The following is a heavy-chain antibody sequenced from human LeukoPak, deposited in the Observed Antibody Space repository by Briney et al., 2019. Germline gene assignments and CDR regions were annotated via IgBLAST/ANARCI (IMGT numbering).Heavy chain of an antibody. CDR2: IRYDGSNK. CDR1: GFTFSSYG. Sequence: PGGSLRLSCAASGFTFSSYGMHWVRQAPGKGLEWVAFIRYDGSNKYYADSVKGRFTISRDNSKNTLYLQMNSLRAEDTAVYYCAKFPVAASPPTAGWGQGTLVTVSS. J-gene: IGHJ4*02. V-gene: IGHV3-30*02. CDR3: AKFPVAASPPTAG. D-gene: IGHD2-15*01.